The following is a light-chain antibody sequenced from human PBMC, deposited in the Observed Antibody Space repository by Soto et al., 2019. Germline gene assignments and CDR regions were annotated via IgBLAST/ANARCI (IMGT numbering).Light chain of an antibody. J-gene: IGKJ1*01. CDR3: QQYNDNWPT. CDR1: QSVRTN. V-gene: IGKV3-15*01. Sequence: EIVMTQYPDTLSVSPGETVTLSCRASQSVRTNLAWYQHKPGQSPRLLIYGASNRATGFPARFSGSGSGTEFTLTISSLQSEDFGVYYCQQYNDNWPTFGQGTKVEIK. CDR2: GAS.